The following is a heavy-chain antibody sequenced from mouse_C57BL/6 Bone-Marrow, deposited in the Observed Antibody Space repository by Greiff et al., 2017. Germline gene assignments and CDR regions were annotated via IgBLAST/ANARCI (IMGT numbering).Heavy chain of an antibody. D-gene: IGHD2-4*01. Sequence: VQLKESGPELVKPGASVKISCKASGYSFTGYYMNWVKQSPEKSLEWIGEINPSTGGTTYNQKFKAKATLTVDKSSSTAYMQLKSLTSEDSAVYYCARFYDYDFYYAMDYWGQGTSVTVSS. V-gene: IGHV1-42*01. CDR3: ARFYDYDFYYAMDY. CDR1: GYSFTGYY. CDR2: INPSTGGT. J-gene: IGHJ4*01.